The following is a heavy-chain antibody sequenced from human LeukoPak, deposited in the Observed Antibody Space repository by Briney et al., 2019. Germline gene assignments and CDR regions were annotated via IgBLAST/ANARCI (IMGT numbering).Heavy chain of an antibody. Sequence: SETLSLTCTASGGTTSSYYWCWIRQPPGTRLHWTGYIYYSGSTNYNPSLKSRVTVSVDTSKNQFSLKLSSVTAADTAVYYCARHWSGSYYSDAFDIWGQGTMVTVSS. D-gene: IGHD1-26*01. CDR2: IYYSGST. J-gene: IGHJ3*02. CDR1: GGTTSSYY. V-gene: IGHV4-59*08. CDR3: ARHWSGSYYSDAFDI.